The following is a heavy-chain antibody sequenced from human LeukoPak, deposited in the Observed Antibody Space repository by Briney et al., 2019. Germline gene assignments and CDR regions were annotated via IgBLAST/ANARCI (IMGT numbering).Heavy chain of an antibody. CDR2: ISGSGGTT. J-gene: IGHJ4*02. Sequence: GGPLRLSCAASGFTFTSYAMSWVRPAPGKGLEWVSVISGSGGTTYYADSVKGRFTISRDNSKNTLYLQMNSLRVEDTAVYYCANVGGTGWRFFDYWGQGTLVTVSS. CDR3: ANVGGTGWRFFDY. CDR1: GFTFTSYA. V-gene: IGHV3-23*01. D-gene: IGHD6-19*01.